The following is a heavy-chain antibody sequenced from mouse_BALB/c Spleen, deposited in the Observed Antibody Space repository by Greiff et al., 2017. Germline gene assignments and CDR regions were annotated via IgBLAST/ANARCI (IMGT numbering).Heavy chain of an antibody. CDR1: GYTFTSYW. CDR2: INPSNGRT. CDR3: AREGEAMDY. Sequence: QVQLQQPGAELVKPGASVKLSCKASGYTFTSYWMHWVKQRPGQGLEWIGEINPSNGRTNYNEKFKSKATLTVDKSSSTAYMQLSSLTSEDSAVYYCAREGEAMDYWGQGTSVTVSS. J-gene: IGHJ4*01. V-gene: IGHV1S81*02.